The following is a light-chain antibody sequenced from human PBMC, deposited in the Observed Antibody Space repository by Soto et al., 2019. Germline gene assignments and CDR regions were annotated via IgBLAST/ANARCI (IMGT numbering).Light chain of an antibody. CDR3: QHHSNSPCT. CDR1: QTISNNY. CDR2: AVS. Sequence: EIVLTQSPGTLTLSPGESAALSCRASQTISNNYLVWYRPNPGQAPRLLIYAVSSRAAVIPDRFSGSGSGTDFALTIARLEPEDSAVYYCQHHSNSPCTFCQGTRVEI. J-gene: IGKJ1*01. V-gene: IGKV3-20*01.